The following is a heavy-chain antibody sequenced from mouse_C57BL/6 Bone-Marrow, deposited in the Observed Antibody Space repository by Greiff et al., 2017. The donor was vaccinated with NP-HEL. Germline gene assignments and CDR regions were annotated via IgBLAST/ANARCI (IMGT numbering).Heavy chain of an antibody. J-gene: IGHJ2*01. CDR2: ISSGSSTI. V-gene: IGHV5-17*01. CDR1: GFTFSDYG. CDR3: AKLGRLDY. Sequence: EVKLQESGGGLVKPGGSLKLSCAASGFTFSDYGMHWVRQAPEKGLEWVAYISSGSSTIYYADTVKGRFTISRDNAKNTLFLQMTSLRSEDTAMYYCAKLGRLDYWGQGTTLTVSS. D-gene: IGHD4-1*01.